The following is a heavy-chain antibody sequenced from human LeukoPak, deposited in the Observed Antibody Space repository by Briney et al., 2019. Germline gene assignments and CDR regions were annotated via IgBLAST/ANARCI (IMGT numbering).Heavy chain of an antibody. J-gene: IGHJ6*03. V-gene: IGHV4-39*07. CDR3: ARDREYYYHMDV. D-gene: IGHD3-10*01. CDR2: IYYSGST. CDR1: GGSISSSSYY. Sequence: SETLSHTCTASGGSISSSSYYWGWIRQPPGKGLEWIGSIYYSGSTYYNPSLKSRVTISVDTSKNQFSLNLTSLTAADTAVYYCARDREYYYHMDVWGKGTTVTVSS.